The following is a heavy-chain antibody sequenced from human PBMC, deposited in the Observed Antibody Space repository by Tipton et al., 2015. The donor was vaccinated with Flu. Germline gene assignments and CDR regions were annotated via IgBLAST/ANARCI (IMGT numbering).Heavy chain of an antibody. CDR3: ARGADFDSSGYYPTSFDY. Sequence: TLSLTCTVSGGSISSGAYYWSWIRQPPGKGLEWIGYIYYTGDTFYNPSLKSRVTISLDTSKNQFSLRLSSVTAAGTAVYYCARGADFDSSGYYPTSFDYWGQGALVTVSS. D-gene: IGHD3-22*01. CDR2: IYYTGDT. CDR1: GGSISSGAYY. V-gene: IGHV4-30-4*01. J-gene: IGHJ4*02.